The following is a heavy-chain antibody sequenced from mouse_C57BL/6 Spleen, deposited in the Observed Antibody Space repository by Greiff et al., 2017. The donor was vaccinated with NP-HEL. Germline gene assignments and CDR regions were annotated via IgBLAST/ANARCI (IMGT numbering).Heavy chain of an antibody. J-gene: IGHJ4*01. CDR1: GFTFTDYY. CDR3: ARSYYSNWNPDYYAMDY. CDR2: IRNKANGYTT. Sequence: EVMLVESGGGLVQPGGSLSLSCAASGFTFTDYYMSWVRQPPGKALEWLGFIRNKANGYTTEYSASVKGRFTISRDNSQSILYLQMNALRAEDSATYYCARSYYSNWNPDYYAMDYWGQGTSVTVSS. D-gene: IGHD2-5*01. V-gene: IGHV7-3*01.